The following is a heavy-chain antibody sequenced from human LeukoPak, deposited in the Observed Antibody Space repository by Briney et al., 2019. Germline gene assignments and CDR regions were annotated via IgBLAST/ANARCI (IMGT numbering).Heavy chain of an antibody. Sequence: SETLSLTCTVSGGSISSYYWSWIRQPPGKGLEWIGYIYYSESTNYNPSLKSRVTISVDTSKNQFSLKLSSVTAADTAVYYCARTSGIAADFDYWGQGTLVTVSS. CDR2: IYYSEST. D-gene: IGHD6-13*01. CDR3: ARTSGIAADFDY. CDR1: GGSISSYY. J-gene: IGHJ4*02. V-gene: IGHV4-59*01.